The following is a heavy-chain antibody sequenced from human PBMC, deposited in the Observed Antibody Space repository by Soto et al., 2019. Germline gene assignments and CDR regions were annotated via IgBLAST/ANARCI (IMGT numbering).Heavy chain of an antibody. CDR3: ARDSPVVTGTRTSYYYYYYGMDV. CDR1: GFTFSSYE. J-gene: IGHJ6*02. CDR2: ISSSGSTI. D-gene: IGHD1-20*01. Sequence: GGSLRLSCAASGFTFSSYEMNWVRQAPGKGLEWVSYISSSGSTIYYADSVKGRFTISGDNAKNSLYLQMNSLRAEDTAVYYCARDSPVVTGTRTSYYYYYYGMDVWGQGATVTVSS. V-gene: IGHV3-48*03.